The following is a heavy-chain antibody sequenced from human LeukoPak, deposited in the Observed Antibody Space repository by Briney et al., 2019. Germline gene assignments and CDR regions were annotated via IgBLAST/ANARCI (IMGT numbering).Heavy chain of an antibody. CDR2: ISGSGGST. CDR1: GFTFSSYA. D-gene: IGHD3-16*01. Sequence: GGSLRLSCAASGFTFSSYAMSWVRQAPGEGLEWVSAISGSGGSTYYADSVKGRFTISRDNSKNTLYLQMNSLRAEDTAVYYCERDWGFGEFDYWGQGTLVTVSS. CDR3: ERDWGFGEFDY. J-gene: IGHJ4*02. V-gene: IGHV3-23*01.